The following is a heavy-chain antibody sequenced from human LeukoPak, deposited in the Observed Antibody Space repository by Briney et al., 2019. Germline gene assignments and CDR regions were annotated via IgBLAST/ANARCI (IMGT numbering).Heavy chain of an antibody. CDR3: ARVVAGSHSYYYYMDV. CDR1: GFTFSSYC. V-gene: IGHV3-21*01. D-gene: IGHD6-19*01. Sequence: GGSLRLSCAASGFTFSSYCINWVRQTPGKGLEWVSPISSSSSYIYYADSVEGRFTISRDNANNSLFLQTNSLRAEDTAVYYCARVVAGSHSYYYYMDVWGKGTTVTISS. J-gene: IGHJ6*03. CDR2: ISSSSSYI.